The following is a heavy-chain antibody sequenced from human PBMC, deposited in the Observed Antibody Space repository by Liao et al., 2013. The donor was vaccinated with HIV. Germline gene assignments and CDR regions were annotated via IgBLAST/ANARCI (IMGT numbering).Heavy chain of an antibody. Sequence: QVQLLESGPGLVRPSETLSLTCTVSGDSISGYYWSWIRQPAGKGLEWIGRIDATGTTNYYPSLRSRVTMSVDTSRNQVSLRLNSLTAADTAVYYCARGTYYDGSPLPTDYWGQGSLVTVSS. J-gene: IGHJ4*02. CDR3: ARGTYYDGSPLPTDY. CDR2: IDATGTT. CDR1: GDSISGYY. D-gene: IGHD3-22*01. V-gene: IGHV4-4*07.